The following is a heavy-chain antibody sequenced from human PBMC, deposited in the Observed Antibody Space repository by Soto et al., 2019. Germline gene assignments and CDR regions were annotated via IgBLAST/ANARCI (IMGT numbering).Heavy chain of an antibody. Sequence: ASVKFSCKASGGTFSSYAISWVRQAPGQGLECMGGIIPIFGTANYAQKFQGRVTITAXXSXSXXXMXLXXLRSEDTAVYYCAMIPVDTYMIYWFDPWGQGTLVTVSS. V-gene: IGHV1-69*13. CDR1: GGTFSSYA. D-gene: IGHD3-16*01. CDR2: IIPIFGTA. CDR3: AMIPVDTYMIYWFDP. J-gene: IGHJ5*01.